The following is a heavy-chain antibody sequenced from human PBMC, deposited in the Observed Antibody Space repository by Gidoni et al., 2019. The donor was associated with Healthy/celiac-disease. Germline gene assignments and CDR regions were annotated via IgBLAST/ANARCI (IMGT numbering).Heavy chain of an antibody. CDR2: IYYSGST. J-gene: IGHJ6*02. CDR1: GGSISSSSYY. V-gene: IGHV4-39*01. Sequence: QLQLQESGPGLVKPSETLSLTCTVSGGSISSSSYYWGWLRQPPGKGLEWIGGIYYSGSTYYNPSLKSRVTISVDTSKNQFSLKLSSVTAADTAVYYCARLPLGYGMDVWGQGTTVTVSS. CDR3: ARLPLGYGMDV.